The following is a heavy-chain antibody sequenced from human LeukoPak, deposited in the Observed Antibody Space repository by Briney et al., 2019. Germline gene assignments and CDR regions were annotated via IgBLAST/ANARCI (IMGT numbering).Heavy chain of an antibody. CDR1: GFTFSNAW. V-gene: IGHV3-15*07. CDR3: TTLPVEMATKIRDY. J-gene: IGHJ4*02. D-gene: IGHD5-24*01. CDR2: IKSKTDGGTT. Sequence: GGSLRLSCAASGFTFSNAWMNWVRQAPGKGLEWVGRIKSKTDGGTTDYAAPVKGRFTISRDDSKNTLYLQMNSLKTEDTAVYYCTTLPVEMATKIRDYWGQGTLVTVSS.